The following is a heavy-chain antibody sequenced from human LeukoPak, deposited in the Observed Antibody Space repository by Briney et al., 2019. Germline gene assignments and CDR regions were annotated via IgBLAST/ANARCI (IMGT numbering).Heavy chain of an antibody. Sequence: SETLSLTCTVSGGSISSSTYYWGWVRPAPGKGLEWIGTISYSGNTYYNPSLRSRVTISVDTSKNQYSLKLISVTAAETAIFYCVSYTSDWSEVYWGQGSQVTVSS. J-gene: IGHJ4*02. CDR1: GGSISSSTYY. D-gene: IGHD6-19*01. CDR2: ISYSGNT. V-gene: IGHV4-39*01. CDR3: VSYTSDWSEVY.